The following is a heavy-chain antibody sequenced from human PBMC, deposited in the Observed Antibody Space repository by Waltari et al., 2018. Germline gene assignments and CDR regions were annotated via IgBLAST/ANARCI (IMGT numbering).Heavy chain of an antibody. D-gene: IGHD6-13*01. CDR1: GFTLSHNW. V-gene: IGHV3-7*01. Sequence: EVQLVESGGGLVQPGGSLRLSCAASGFTLSHNWMTWVRQAPGKGLEWVANINQDGSEKYSVESVKGRFTISRDNAKNSLYLQLNSLRADDTAVYYCTRGGDDSSWYWRNWGQGTLVTVSS. J-gene: IGHJ4*02. CDR3: TRGGDDSSWYWRN. CDR2: INQDGSEK.